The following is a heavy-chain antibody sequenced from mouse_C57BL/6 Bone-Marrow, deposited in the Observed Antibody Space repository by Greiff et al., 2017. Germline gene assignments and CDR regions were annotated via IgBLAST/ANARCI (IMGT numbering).Heavy chain of an antibody. D-gene: IGHD1-1*01. CDR2: IDPSDSET. J-gene: IGHJ2*01. CDR3: ARSDPIRGYFDY. V-gene: IGHV1-52*01. CDR1: GYTFTSSW. Sequence: VQLQQPGAELVRPGSSVKLSCKASGYTFTSSWMHWVKQRPIQGLEWIGNIDPSDSETHYNQKFKDKATLTVDKSSSTAYMQLSSLTSEDSAFYYCARSDPIRGYFDYWGQGTTLTVSS.